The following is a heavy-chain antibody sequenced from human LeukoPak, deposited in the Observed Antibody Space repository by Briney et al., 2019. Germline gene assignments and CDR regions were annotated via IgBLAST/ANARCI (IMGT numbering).Heavy chain of an antibody. D-gene: IGHD4-23*01. J-gene: IGHJ4*02. Sequence: GGSLRLSCAASGFTFSSYSMNWVRQAPGKGLEWVSSISSSSSYIYYADSVKGRFTISRDNAKNSLYLQMNSLRAEDTAVYYCARGPDIDYGGNSYFDYWGQGTLVTVSS. V-gene: IGHV3-21*01. CDR2: ISSSSSYI. CDR3: ARGPDIDYGGNSYFDY. CDR1: GFTFSSYS.